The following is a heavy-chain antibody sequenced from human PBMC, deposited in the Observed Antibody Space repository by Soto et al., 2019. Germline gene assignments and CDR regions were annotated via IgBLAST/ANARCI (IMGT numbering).Heavy chain of an antibody. CDR2: IIPILGIA. CDR1: GGTFSSYT. J-gene: IGHJ6*02. V-gene: IGHV1-69*02. Sequence: SVKVSCKASGGTFSSYTISWMRQAPGQGLEWMGRIIPILGIANYAQKFQGRVTITADKSTSTAYMELSSLRSEDTAVYYCARVGSYFHYYYGMDVWGQGTTVTVSS. D-gene: IGHD1-26*01. CDR3: ARVGSYFHYYYGMDV.